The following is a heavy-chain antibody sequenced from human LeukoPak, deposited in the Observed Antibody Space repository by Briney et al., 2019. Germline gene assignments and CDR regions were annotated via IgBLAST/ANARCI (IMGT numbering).Heavy chain of an antibody. CDR1: GGSISSSSYY. V-gene: IGHV4-39*07. CDR3: AGVAARGGFNAYDI. J-gene: IGHJ3*02. Sequence: PSETLSLTCTVSGGSISSSSYYWGWIRQPPGKGLEWIGSIDYSGSTYYNPSLKSRVTISIDTSKNQFSLKLSSVAAADTAVYYCAGVAARGGFNAYDIWGQGTMVTVSS. D-gene: IGHD3-16*01. CDR2: IDYSGST.